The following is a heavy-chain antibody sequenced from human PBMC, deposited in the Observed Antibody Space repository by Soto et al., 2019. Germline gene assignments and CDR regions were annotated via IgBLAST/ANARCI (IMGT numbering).Heavy chain of an antibody. CDR1: VYPFNTYY. V-gene: IGHV1-46*02. Sequence: ASVKVFCNSSVYPFNTYYLHLVRHAPEQGLEWMGMIHPSGGGSTYAQKFLGRVTMTMDSSTSTVFMEFTSLRSADTAVYYCAQGGHIAVVTDSFDSWGQGTLVTVSS. CDR2: IHPSGGGS. CDR3: AQGGHIAVVTDSFDS. J-gene: IGHJ4*02. D-gene: IGHD2-21*02.